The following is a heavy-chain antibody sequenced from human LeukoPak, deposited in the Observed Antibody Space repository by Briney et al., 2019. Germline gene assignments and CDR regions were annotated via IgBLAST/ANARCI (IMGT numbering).Heavy chain of an antibody. J-gene: IGHJ4*02. D-gene: IGHD6-13*01. V-gene: IGHV3-21*01. CDR2: ISTRSTYI. CDR3: ATSAAGPDY. CDR1: GFSFSYFS. Sequence: GSLSLSCAASGFSFSYFSMNWVRPAPGKGLEWISSISTRSTYIYYADSVKGRFTISRDNDKNSLYLQMHSLRAEDAAVYYCATSAAGPDYWGQGTLVTVSS.